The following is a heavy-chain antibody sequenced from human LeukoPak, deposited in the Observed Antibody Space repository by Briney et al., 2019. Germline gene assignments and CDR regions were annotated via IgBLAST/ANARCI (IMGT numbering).Heavy chain of an antibody. CDR1: GGSISSYY. Sequence: SETLSLTCTVSGGSISSYYWSWIRQPPGKGLEWIGYIYYSGSTNYNPSLKSRVTISVDTSKNQFSLKLSSVTAADTAVYYCARGGWYKGYFQHWGQGTLVTVSS. D-gene: IGHD1-1*01. CDR2: IYYSGST. J-gene: IGHJ1*01. CDR3: ARGGWYKGYFQH. V-gene: IGHV4-59*01.